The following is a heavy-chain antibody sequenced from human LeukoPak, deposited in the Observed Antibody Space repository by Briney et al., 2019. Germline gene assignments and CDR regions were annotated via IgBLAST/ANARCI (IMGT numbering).Heavy chain of an antibody. CDR1: GYTFTGYY. Sequence: ASVKASCKASGYTFTGYYIHWVQQAPGQRLEWMGWINPKNGGTNYAQKFQGRVTMTRDTSISTAYMELSGLRSDDTAVYYCANLGEMNDYWGQGTLVTVSS. D-gene: IGHD2-21*01. CDR2: INPKNGGT. V-gene: IGHV1-2*02. J-gene: IGHJ4*02. CDR3: ANLGEMNDY.